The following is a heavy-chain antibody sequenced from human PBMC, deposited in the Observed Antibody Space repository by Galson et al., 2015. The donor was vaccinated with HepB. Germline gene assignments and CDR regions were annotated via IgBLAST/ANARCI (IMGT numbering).Heavy chain of an antibody. V-gene: IGHV1-69*02. D-gene: IGHD6-25*01. Sequence: SVKVSCKASGGTFSSYTISWVRQAPGQGLEWMGRIIPILGIANYAQKFQGRVTITADKSTSTAYMELSSLRSEDTAVYYCARHRGPLQSAADYYYYYGMDVWGQGTTVTVSS. CDR2: IIPILGIA. J-gene: IGHJ6*01. CDR3: ARHRGPLQSAADYYYYYGMDV. CDR1: GGTFSSYT.